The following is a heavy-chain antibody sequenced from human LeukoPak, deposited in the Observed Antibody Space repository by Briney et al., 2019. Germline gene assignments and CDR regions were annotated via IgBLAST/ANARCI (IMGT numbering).Heavy chain of an antibody. CDR2: IYYSGST. V-gene: IGHV4-39*01. CDR3: ARHRGSQADIVVVPAAIDAFDI. J-gene: IGHJ3*02. Sequence: SETLSLTCTVSGGSISSSSYYWGWIRQPPGKGLEWIGSIYYSGSTYYNPSLKSRVTISVDTPKNQFSLKLSSVTAADTAVYYCARHRGSQADIVVVPAAIDAFDIWGQGTMVTVSS. D-gene: IGHD2-2*02. CDR1: GGSISSSSYY.